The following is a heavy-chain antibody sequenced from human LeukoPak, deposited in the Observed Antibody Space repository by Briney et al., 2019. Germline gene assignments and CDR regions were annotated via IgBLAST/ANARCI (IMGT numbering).Heavy chain of an antibody. D-gene: IGHD2-2*01. CDR3: ASYCSSTSCYYGNYGMDV. J-gene: IGHJ6*02. V-gene: IGHV3-53*01. Sequence: GGSLRLSCAASGFTVSSNYMSWVRQAPGKGLEWVSVIYSGGSTYYADSVKGRFTISRDNSKNTLYLQMNSLRAEDTAVYYCASYCSSTSCYYGNYGMDVWGQGTTVTVSS. CDR1: GFTVSSNY. CDR2: IYSGGST.